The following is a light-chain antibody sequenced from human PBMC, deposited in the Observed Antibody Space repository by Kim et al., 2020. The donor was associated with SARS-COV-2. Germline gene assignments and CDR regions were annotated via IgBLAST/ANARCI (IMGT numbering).Light chain of an antibody. CDR3: LQYYAFPRT. CDR2: FAS. J-gene: IGKJ2*01. CDR1: RDIRNE. V-gene: IGKV1-17*01. Sequence: SASVGDRVTISCRASRDIRNELSWFQQKPGNAPKRLISFASTLQSGFPSRFSGSGSETEFTLTISSLQPEDFATYYCLQYYAFPRTFGQGTKLEI.